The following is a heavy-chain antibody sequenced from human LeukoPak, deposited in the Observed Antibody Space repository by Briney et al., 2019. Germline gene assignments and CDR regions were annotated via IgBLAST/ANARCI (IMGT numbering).Heavy chain of an antibody. CDR3: AKPGGYYDSSGYFDY. J-gene: IGHJ4*02. Sequence: GGSLRLSCAASGFTFSSYGMHWVRQAPGKGLEWVAFIRYDGSNKYYADSVKGRFTISRDNSKNTLYLQMNSLRAEDTAVYYCAKPGGYYDSSGYFDYWGQGTLVTVSS. V-gene: IGHV3-30*02. D-gene: IGHD3-22*01. CDR2: IRYDGSNK. CDR1: GFTFSSYG.